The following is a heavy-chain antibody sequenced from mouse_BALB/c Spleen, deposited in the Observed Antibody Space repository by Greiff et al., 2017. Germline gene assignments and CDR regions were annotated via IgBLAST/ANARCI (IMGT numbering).Heavy chain of an antibody. Sequence: EVQLQQSGAELVKPGASVKLSCTASGFNIKDTYMHWVKQRPEQGLEWIGRIDPANGNTKYDPKFQGKATITADTSSNTAYLQLSSLTSEDTAVYYCASPITTVEDYWGQGTTLTVSS. J-gene: IGHJ2*01. V-gene: IGHV14-3*02. D-gene: IGHD1-1*01. CDR1: GFNIKDTY. CDR2: IDPANGNT. CDR3: ASPITTVEDY.